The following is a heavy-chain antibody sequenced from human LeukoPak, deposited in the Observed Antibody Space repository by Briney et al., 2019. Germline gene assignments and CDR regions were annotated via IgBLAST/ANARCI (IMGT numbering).Heavy chain of an antibody. V-gene: IGHV1-2*06. CDR1: GYTFTGYY. CDR2: INPNSGGT. Sequence: ASVKVSCKASGYTFTGYYMHWVRQAPGQGLEWMGRINPNSGGTNYAQKFQGRVTMTRDTSISTAYMELSRLRSDDTAVYYCARDLGLSRAVVPAAMGFGYWGQGTLVTVSS. CDR3: ARDLGLSRAVVPAAMGFGY. J-gene: IGHJ4*02. D-gene: IGHD2-2*01.